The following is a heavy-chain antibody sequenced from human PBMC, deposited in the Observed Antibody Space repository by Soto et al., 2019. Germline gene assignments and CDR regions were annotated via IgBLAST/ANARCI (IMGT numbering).Heavy chain of an antibody. CDR1: GFTFSSYS. D-gene: IGHD4-17*01. J-gene: IGHJ3*02. CDR3: AREVVYGDSGTDFDI. Sequence: GGSLRLSCAASGFTFSSYSMNWVRQAPGKGLEWVSYISSSSSTIYYADSVKGRFTISRDNAKNSLYLQMNSLRAEDTAVYYCAREVVYGDSGTDFDIWGQGTMVTVS. V-gene: IGHV3-48*01. CDR2: ISSSSSTI.